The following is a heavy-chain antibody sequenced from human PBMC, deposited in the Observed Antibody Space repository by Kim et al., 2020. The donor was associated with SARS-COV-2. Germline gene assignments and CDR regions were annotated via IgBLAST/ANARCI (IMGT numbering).Heavy chain of an antibody. CDR2: INPNSGGT. CDR3: ARDRALNPLLWFGEEVDP. J-gene: IGHJ5*02. D-gene: IGHD3-10*01. Sequence: ASVKVSCKASGYTFTGYYMHWVRQAPGQGLEWMGWINPNSGGTNYAQKFQGRVTMTRDTSISTAYMELSRLRSDDTAVYYCARDRALNPLLWFGEEVDPWGQGTLVTVSS. V-gene: IGHV1-2*02. CDR1: GYTFTGYY.